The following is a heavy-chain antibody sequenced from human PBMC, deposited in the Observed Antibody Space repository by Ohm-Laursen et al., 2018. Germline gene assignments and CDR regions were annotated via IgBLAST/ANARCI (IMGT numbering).Heavy chain of an antibody. Sequence: SLRLSCTASGFTFPKDAIHWVRQAPGKGLEWVSGVSCKSDTRAYEFSVKVRFSITRDNAKNSVYLQMNSLRPEDTALYYCAKARSPGSYFLPFDVWGQGAMVTVSS. CDR2: VSCKSDTR. V-gene: IGHV3-9*01. CDR1: GFTFPKDA. D-gene: IGHD1-26*01. CDR3: AKARSPGSYFLPFDV. J-gene: IGHJ3*01.